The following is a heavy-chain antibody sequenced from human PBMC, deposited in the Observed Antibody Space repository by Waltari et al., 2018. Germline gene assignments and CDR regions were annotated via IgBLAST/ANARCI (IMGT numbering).Heavy chain of an antibody. Sequence: EVQLLESGGGLVQPGGSLRLSCAASGFTFSSYAMSWVRQAPGKGLEWVSALSGSGGSTYYADSVKGRFTISRDNSKNTLYLQMNSLRAEDTAVYYCANLYGSGSYYNNDAFDIWGQGTMATVSS. D-gene: IGHD3-10*01. CDR3: ANLYGSGSYYNNDAFDI. CDR1: GFTFSSYA. J-gene: IGHJ3*02. V-gene: IGHV3-23*01. CDR2: LSGSGGST.